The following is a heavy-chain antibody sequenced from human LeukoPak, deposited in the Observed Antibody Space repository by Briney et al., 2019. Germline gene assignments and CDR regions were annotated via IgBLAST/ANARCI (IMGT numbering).Heavy chain of an antibody. J-gene: IGHJ4*02. V-gene: IGHV4-39*01. D-gene: IGHD6-13*01. CDR3: ARLSTPGSSWFGGNFDY. CDR1: GGSISSSNYY. CDR2: IYYRGST. Sequence: SETLSLTCTVSGGSISSSNYYWGWIRQPPGKGLEWIGNIYYRGSTYFNPSLKSRVTMSVDTSKIQFSLRLSSVTAADTARYFCARLSTPGSSWFGGNFDYWGRGTLVTVSS.